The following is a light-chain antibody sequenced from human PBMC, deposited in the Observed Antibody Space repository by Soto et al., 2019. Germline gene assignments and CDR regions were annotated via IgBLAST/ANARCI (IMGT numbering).Light chain of an antibody. J-gene: IGKJ1*01. CDR2: GAS. CDR1: QAISSN. Sequence: IVLTQSPATLSVSRGERATLSCRANQAISSNLAWYQQKPGQAPRLLIYGASTRATGIPDRFSGSGSGTDFTLTISRLEPEDFAVYYCQQYGISPPTFGQGTKVDI. V-gene: IGKV3-20*01. CDR3: QQYGISPPT.